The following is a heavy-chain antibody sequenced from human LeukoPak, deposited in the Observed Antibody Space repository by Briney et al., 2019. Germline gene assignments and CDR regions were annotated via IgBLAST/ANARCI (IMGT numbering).Heavy chain of an antibody. D-gene: IGHD3-9*01. CDR1: GFTFSSYA. CDR3: ARGGLLRYFDWLPIAFDY. Sequence: GGSLRLSCAASGFTFSSYAMHWVRQAPGKGLEYVSAISSNGGSTYYANSVKGRFTISRDNSKNTLYLQMGSLRAEDMAVYYCARGGLLRYFDWLPIAFDYWGQGTLVTVSS. V-gene: IGHV3-64*01. J-gene: IGHJ4*02. CDR2: ISSNGGST.